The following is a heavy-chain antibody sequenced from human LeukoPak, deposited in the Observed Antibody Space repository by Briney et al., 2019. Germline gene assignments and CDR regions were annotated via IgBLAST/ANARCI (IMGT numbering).Heavy chain of an antibody. CDR2: IIPIFGTA. CDR1: GLTFSSYA. CDR3: ARVRDGYNDAYDI. D-gene: IGHD5-24*01. J-gene: IGHJ3*02. V-gene: IGHV1-69*06. Sequence: ASVKVFCKASGLTFSSYAISWVRQAPGQGLEWMGGIIPIFGTANYAQNFQGRVTMTGDTSTSTVYMELSSLRSEDTAVYYCARVRDGYNDAYDIWGQGTMVTVTS.